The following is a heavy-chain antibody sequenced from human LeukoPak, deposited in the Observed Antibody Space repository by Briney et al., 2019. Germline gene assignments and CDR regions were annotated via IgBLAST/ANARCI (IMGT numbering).Heavy chain of an antibody. D-gene: IGHD4/OR15-4a*01. CDR2: ISYDGSNK. CDR1: GFTFSSYA. CDR3: ARFEGAHY. Sequence: PGGSLRLSCAASGFTFSSYAMHWVRQAPGKGLEWVAVISYDGSNKYYADSVKGRFTISRDNSKNTLYLQMNSLRAEDTAVYYCARFEGAHYWGQGTRVTVSS. J-gene: IGHJ4*02. V-gene: IGHV3-30-3*01.